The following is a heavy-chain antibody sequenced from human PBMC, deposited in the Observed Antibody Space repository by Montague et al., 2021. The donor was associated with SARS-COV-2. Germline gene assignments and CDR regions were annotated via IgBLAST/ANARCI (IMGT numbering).Heavy chain of an antibody. V-gene: IGHV4-39*02. J-gene: IGHJ3*02. CDR3: ARWGLKNAFDI. CDR1: GDSNSRSNYF. D-gene: IGHD7-27*01. Sequence: SETLSLTCSVSGDSNSRSNYFWAWIRQPPGMGLEWIGSIYFTGKTYYHPSLKSRVTISIDTSKNHFSLRLSSVTAADSAVFYCARWGLKNAFDIWGLGTMVTVSS. CDR2: IYFTGKT.